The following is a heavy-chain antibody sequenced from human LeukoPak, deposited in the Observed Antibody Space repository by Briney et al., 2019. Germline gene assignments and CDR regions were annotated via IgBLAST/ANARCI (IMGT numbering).Heavy chain of an antibody. CDR2: IVVGSGNT. D-gene: IGHD3-3*01. CDR3: AATPYYDFWSGYTNMDV. J-gene: IGHJ6*03. V-gene: IGHV1-58*02. CDR1: GFTFTSSA. Sequence: TSVKVSCKASGFTFTSSAMQWVRQARRQRLEWIGWIVVGSGNTNYAQKFQERVTITRDMSTSTAYMELSSLRSEDTAVYYCAATPYYDFWSGYTNMDVWGKGTTVTVSS.